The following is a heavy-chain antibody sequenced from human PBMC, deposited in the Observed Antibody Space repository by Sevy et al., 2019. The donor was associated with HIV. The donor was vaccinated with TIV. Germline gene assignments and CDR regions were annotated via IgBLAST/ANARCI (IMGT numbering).Heavy chain of an antibody. V-gene: IGHV3-48*03. Sequence: GGSLRLSCTASGFTFSNYEMNWVRQAPGKGLEWVSYIGRSGSPIYYADSVKGRFTISRDNAKNSLYLQMNTLRAEDTAVYYSARGLGYYDTSGYSLFDYWGQGTLVTVSS. D-gene: IGHD3-22*01. CDR2: IGRSGSPI. CDR1: GFTFSNYE. CDR3: ARGLGYYDTSGYSLFDY. J-gene: IGHJ4*02.